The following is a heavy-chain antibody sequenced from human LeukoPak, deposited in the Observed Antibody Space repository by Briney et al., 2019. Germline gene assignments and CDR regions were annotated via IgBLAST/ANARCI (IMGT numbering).Heavy chain of an antibody. CDR2: ISSSSSYI. V-gene: IGHV3-21*01. Sequence: PGGSLRLSCAASGFTFSSYSMNWVRQAPGKGLEWVSSISSSSSYIYYADSVKGRFTISRDNAKNSLYLQMNSLRAEDTAVYYCASSGEGANLEYYYMDVWGKGTTVTVSS. CDR1: GFTFSSYS. J-gene: IGHJ6*03. CDR3: ASSGEGANLEYYYMDV. D-gene: IGHD1-26*01.